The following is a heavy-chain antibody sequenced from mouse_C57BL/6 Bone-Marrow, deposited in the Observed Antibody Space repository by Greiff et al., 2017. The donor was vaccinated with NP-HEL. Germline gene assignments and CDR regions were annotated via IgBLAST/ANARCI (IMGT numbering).Heavy chain of an antibody. V-gene: IGHV4-1*01. D-gene: IGHD2-5*01. J-gene: IGHJ4*01. CDR3: ARLAYYSNFYAMDY. CDR2: INPDSSTI. Sequence: EVQLLESGGGLVQPGGSLKLSCAASGIDFSRYWMSWVRRAPGKGLEWIGEINPDSSTINYAPSLKDKFIISRDNAKNTLYLQMSKVRSEDTALYYCARLAYYSNFYAMDYWGQGTSVTVSS. CDR1: GIDFSRYW.